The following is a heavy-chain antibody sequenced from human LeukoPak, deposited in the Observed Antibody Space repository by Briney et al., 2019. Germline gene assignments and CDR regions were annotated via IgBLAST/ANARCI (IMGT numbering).Heavy chain of an antibody. D-gene: IGHD2-2*01. Sequence: GASVKVSCKASGYTFTSFAMHWVRQAPGQRLEWMGWINADNGYTKYSQKFQGRLTITRDTSASTAYMELSSLRSEDTAVYYYARDGLVVVPVAMEYRNWFDPWGQGTLVTVSS. CDR3: ARDGLVVVPVAMEYRNWFDP. CDR1: GYTFTSFA. CDR2: INADNGYT. V-gene: IGHV1-3*01. J-gene: IGHJ5*02.